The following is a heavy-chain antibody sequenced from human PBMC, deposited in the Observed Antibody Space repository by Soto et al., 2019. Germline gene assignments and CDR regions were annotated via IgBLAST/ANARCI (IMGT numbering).Heavy chain of an antibody. Sequence: ASVKVSCKASGYTFTSYYMHWVRQAPGQGLEWMGIINPSGGSTSYAQKFQGRVTMTRDTSTSTVYMELSSLRSEDTAVYYCASTTVTTLGDYYYYGMDVWGQGTTVTVSS. D-gene: IGHD4-17*01. V-gene: IGHV1-46*01. CDR1: GYTFTSYY. CDR3: ASTTVTTLGDYYYYGMDV. CDR2: INPSGGST. J-gene: IGHJ6*02.